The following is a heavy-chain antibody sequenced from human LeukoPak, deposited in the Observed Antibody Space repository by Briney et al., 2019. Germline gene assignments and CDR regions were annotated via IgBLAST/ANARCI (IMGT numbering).Heavy chain of an antibody. D-gene: IGHD2-15*01. CDR1: GYTFTSYG. Sequence: ASVKVSCKASGYTFTSYGISWVRQAPGQGLEWMGWISAYNGNTNYAQKLQGRVTMTTDTSTSTAYMELRSLRSDDTAVYYCARSRQCSGGSCYSEGWFDPWGQGTLVTVSS. J-gene: IGHJ5*02. CDR2: ISAYNGNT. CDR3: ARSRQCSGGSCYSEGWFDP. V-gene: IGHV1-18*01.